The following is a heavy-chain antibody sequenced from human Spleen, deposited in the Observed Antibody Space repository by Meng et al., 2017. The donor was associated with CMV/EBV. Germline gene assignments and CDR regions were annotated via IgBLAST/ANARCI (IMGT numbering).Heavy chain of an antibody. V-gene: IGHV3-23*01. J-gene: IGHJ4*02. CDR3: AKDRQAAEY. Sequence: GGSLRLSCAASGFTFSSYYMSWARQAPGKGLEWLSAISGSGGSTYYADSVKGRFTISRDKSKNTLYLQMNSLRVEDTAIYYCAKDRQAAEYWGQGTLVTVSS. CDR1: GFTFSSYY. CDR2: ISGSGGST.